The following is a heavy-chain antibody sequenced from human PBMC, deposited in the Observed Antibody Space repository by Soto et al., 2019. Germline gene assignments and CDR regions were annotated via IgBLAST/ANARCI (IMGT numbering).Heavy chain of an antibody. V-gene: IGHV3-23*01. CDR2: ISGSGGST. CDR3: ARGEFYYYYYGMDV. CDR1: GFTFSSYA. Sequence: EVQLLESGGGLVQPGGSLRLSCAASGFTFSSYAMSWVRQAPGKGLEWVSAISGSGGSTYYADSVKGRFTISRDNSKNTLYLQMNSLRAEDTAVYYCARGEFYYYYYGMDVWGQGTTVTVSS. J-gene: IGHJ6*02. D-gene: IGHD3-16*01.